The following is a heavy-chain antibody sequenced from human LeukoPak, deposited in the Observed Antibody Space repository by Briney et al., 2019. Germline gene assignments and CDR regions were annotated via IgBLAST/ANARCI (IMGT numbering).Heavy chain of an antibody. Sequence: ASVKVSCKVSGYTLTELSMHWVRQAPGKGLEWMGGFDPEDGEIIYAQKFQGRVTMTGDTSTDTAYMELSSLRSEDTAVYYCATRGRGLFDYWGQGTLVTVSS. V-gene: IGHV1-24*01. D-gene: IGHD3-16*01. CDR3: ATRGRGLFDY. J-gene: IGHJ4*02. CDR1: GYTLTELS. CDR2: FDPEDGEI.